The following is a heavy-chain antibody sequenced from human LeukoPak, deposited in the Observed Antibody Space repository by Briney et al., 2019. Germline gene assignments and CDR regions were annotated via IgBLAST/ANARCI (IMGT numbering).Heavy chain of an antibody. J-gene: IGHJ4*02. CDR3: ARGVVVVVPATPGKKNESFDY. CDR2: ISNNNSTI. D-gene: IGHD2-15*01. CDR1: GFAFNTYN. Sequence: GGSLRLSCAASGFAFNTYNMDWVRQAPGKGLEWVSYISNNNSTIYYADSVKGRFTVSRDNAKNSLYLQMNSLRAEDTAVYYCARGVVVVVPATPGKKNESFDYWGQGTLVTVSS. V-gene: IGHV3-48*01.